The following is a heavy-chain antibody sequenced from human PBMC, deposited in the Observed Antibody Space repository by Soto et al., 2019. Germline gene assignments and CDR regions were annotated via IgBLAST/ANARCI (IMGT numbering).Heavy chain of an antibody. CDR3: AKAEGVRFFWCFDL. Sequence: EVQLLESGGGLVQPGGSLRLSCAASGFTFNNYAMTWVRQAPGKGLEWVSAIRGSGGGTYYADSVKGRFTISRDNSKNALYPRMNILLGEDTPIYYRAKAEGVRFFWCFDLWGRGTLVTVSS. CDR1: GFTFNNYA. D-gene: IGHD3-10*01. CDR2: IRGSGGGT. J-gene: IGHJ2*01. V-gene: IGHV3-23*01.